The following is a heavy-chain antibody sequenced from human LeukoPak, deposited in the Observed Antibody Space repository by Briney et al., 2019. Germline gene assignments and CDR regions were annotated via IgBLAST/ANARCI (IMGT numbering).Heavy chain of an antibody. Sequence: SETLSLTCAVYGGSFSGYYWSWIRQPPGKGLEWIGEINHSGSTNYNPSLKSRVTISVDTSKNQFSLKLSSVTAADTAVYYCARDSWLGELLFDYWGQGTLVTVSS. V-gene: IGHV4-34*01. J-gene: IGHJ4*02. CDR2: INHSGST. D-gene: IGHD3-10*01. CDR3: ARDSWLGELLFDY. CDR1: GGSFSGYY.